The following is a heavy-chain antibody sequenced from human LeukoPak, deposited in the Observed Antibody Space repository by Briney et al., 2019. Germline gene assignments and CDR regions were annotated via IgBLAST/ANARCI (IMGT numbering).Heavy chain of an antibody. CDR1: GGTFTSYD. Sequence: ASVKVSCKASGGTFTSYDINWVRQATGQGLEWMGWMNPNSGNTGYAQKFQGRVTITRNTSISTAYMELSSLRSEDTAVYYCARGRGGYSGYDMYYFDYWGQGTLVTVSS. J-gene: IGHJ4*02. D-gene: IGHD5-12*01. V-gene: IGHV1-8*03. CDR2: MNPNSGNT. CDR3: ARGRGGYSGYDMYYFDY.